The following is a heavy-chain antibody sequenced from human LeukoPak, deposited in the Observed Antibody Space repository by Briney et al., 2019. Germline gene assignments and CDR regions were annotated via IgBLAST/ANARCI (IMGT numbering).Heavy chain of an antibody. J-gene: IGHJ4*02. Sequence: KPGGSLRLSCAASGFTFSDYYMSWIRQAPGKGLEWVSSISGSSSYIYYADSVKGRFTISRDNAKNSVYLQMNSLRAEDTAVYYCVRDTVTSPIVYWGQGTLVIVSA. CDR1: GFTFSDYY. D-gene: IGHD4-11*01. CDR3: VRDTVTSPIVY. V-gene: IGHV3-11*06. CDR2: ISGSSSYI.